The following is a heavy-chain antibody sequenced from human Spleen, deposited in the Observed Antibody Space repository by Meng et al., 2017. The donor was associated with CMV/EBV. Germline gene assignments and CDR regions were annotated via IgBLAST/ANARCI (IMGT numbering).Heavy chain of an antibody. CDR3: ARDPHDFWSGYYYYYGMDV. D-gene: IGHD3-3*01. J-gene: IGHJ6*02. CDR2: ISSSGSTI. V-gene: IGHV3-11*01. CDR1: GFTFKNYD. Sequence: GESLKISCATSGFTFKNYDMNWVRQAPGKGLEWVSYISSSGSTIYYADSVKGRFTISRDNAKNSLYLQMNSLRAEDTAVYYCARDPHDFWSGYYYYYGMDVWGQGTTVTVS.